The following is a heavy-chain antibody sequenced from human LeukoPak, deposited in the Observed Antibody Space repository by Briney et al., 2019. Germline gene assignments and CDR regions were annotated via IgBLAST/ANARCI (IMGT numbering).Heavy chain of an antibody. CDR1: GGSISSYY. Sequence: SETLSLTCTVSGGSISSYYLSWIRQPPGKGLEWIGYIYYSGSTNYNPSLKSRVTISVDTSKNQFSLKLSSVTAADTAVYYCARDRCSNTSCYKGSIWFDPWGQGTLVTVSS. CDR2: IYYSGST. CDR3: ARDRCSNTSCYKGSIWFDP. V-gene: IGHV4-59*01. D-gene: IGHD2-2*02. J-gene: IGHJ5*02.